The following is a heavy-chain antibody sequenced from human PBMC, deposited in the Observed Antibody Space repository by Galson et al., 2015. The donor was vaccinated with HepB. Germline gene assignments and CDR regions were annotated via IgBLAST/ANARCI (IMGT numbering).Heavy chain of an antibody. J-gene: IGHJ4*02. CDR2: INPSGATT. CDR3: TKDKSGSYLRAVDY. V-gene: IGHV3-23*01. Sequence: SLRLSCAASGFTFSSCAMNWVRQAPGTGLEWVSAINPSGATTYYADSVKGRFTISRDNSKDTLYLQMNSLRAEDTAVYYCTKDKSGSYLRAVDYWGQGTLVTVSS. D-gene: IGHD1-26*01. CDR1: GFTFSSCA.